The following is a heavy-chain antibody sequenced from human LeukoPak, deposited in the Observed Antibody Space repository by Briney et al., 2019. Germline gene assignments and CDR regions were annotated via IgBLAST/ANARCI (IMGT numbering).Heavy chain of an antibody. CDR1: GFTFSSYA. CDR2: ISGSGGST. CDR3: AKVPSSRIAVAGTFDY. V-gene: IGHV3-23*01. D-gene: IGHD6-19*01. Sequence: GGSLRLSCAASGFTFSSYAMSWVRQAPGKGLEWVSAISGSGGSTYYADSVKGRFTISRDNSKNTLYLQMNSLRAEDTPVYYCAKVPSSRIAVAGTFDYWGQGTLVTVSS. J-gene: IGHJ4*02.